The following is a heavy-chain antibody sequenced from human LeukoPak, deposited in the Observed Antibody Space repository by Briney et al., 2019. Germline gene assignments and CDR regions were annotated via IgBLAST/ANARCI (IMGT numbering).Heavy chain of an antibody. CDR1: GFTFSSYA. CDR3: VKDPTVAGFDY. J-gene: IGHJ4*02. D-gene: IGHD6-19*01. V-gene: IGHV3-64D*09. Sequence: QAGGSLRLSCSASGFTFSSYAMHWVRQAPGKGLEYVSAISSNGGSTYYADSVKGRFTISRDNFKNTLYLQMSSLRTEDTAVYYCVKDPTVAGFDYWGQGTLVTVSS. CDR2: ISSNGGST.